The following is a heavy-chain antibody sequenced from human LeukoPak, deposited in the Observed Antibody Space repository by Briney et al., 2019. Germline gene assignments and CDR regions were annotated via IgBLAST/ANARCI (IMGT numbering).Heavy chain of an antibody. CDR2: IYYSGSA. Sequence: SETLSLTCTVSGDSFISYFWSWIRQPPGKGLEWIGYIYYSGSASYNPSLKRRVTISVDSSKNQFSLKLSSVTAADTAVYYCARSTTGTTPYFDYWGQGTLVTVSS. CDR3: ARSTTGTTPYFDY. D-gene: IGHD1-1*01. J-gene: IGHJ4*02. CDR1: GDSFISYF. V-gene: IGHV4-59*01.